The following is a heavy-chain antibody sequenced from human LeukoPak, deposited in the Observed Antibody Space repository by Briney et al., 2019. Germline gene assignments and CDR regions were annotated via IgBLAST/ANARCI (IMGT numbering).Heavy chain of an antibody. Sequence: ASVKVSCKASGYTFTSYDINWVRQATGQGLEWMGWMNPNSGNTGYAQKFQGRVTMTRNTSISTAYMELSSLRSEDTSMYYCARGYDSSGYYFHYWGQGTLVTVSS. J-gene: IGHJ4*02. D-gene: IGHD3-22*01. CDR1: GYTFTSYD. CDR2: MNPNSGNT. V-gene: IGHV1-8*01. CDR3: ARGYDSSGYYFHY.